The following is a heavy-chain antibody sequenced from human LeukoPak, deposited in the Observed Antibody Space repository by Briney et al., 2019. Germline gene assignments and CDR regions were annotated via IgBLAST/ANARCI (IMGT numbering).Heavy chain of an antibody. J-gene: IGHJ4*02. D-gene: IGHD6-19*01. CDR3: ARQRVWSMYSSGAYFDY. CDR1: GGSISSSSYY. Sequence: SETLSLTCTVSGGSISSSSYYWGWISQPPGKGLEWIGSIYYSGSTYYNPSLKSRVTISVDTSKNQFSLKLSSVTAADTAVYYCARQRVWSMYSSGAYFDYWGQGTLVTVSS. V-gene: IGHV4-39*01. CDR2: IYYSGST.